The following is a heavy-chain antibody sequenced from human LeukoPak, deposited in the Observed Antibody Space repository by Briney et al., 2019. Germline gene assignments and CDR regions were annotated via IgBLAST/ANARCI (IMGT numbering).Heavy chain of an antibody. V-gene: IGHV3-9*01. CDR1: GFTFDDYA. CDR2: ISWNSGSI. Sequence: PGGSLRLSCAASGFTFDDYAMHWVRQAPGKGLEWVSGISWNSGSIGYADSVKGRFTISRDNAKNSLYLQMNSPRAEDTALYYCAKDRSRIAVAGMTPFDYWGQGTLVTVSS. D-gene: IGHD6-19*01. CDR3: AKDRSRIAVAGMTPFDY. J-gene: IGHJ4*02.